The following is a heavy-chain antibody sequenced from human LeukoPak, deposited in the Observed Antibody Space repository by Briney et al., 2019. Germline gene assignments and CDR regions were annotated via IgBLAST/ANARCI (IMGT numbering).Heavy chain of an antibody. CDR1: GFTFSGYG. V-gene: IGHV3-30*02. CDR2: IWYDGSYK. Sequence: GGSLRLSCAASGFTFSGYGMHWVRQAPGKGLEWVAFIWYDGSYKYYGDSVKGRFTISRDNSKNTLYLQMNSLRAEDTAVYYCAKAQGSYYGDFDYWGQGTLVTVSS. J-gene: IGHJ4*02. CDR3: AKAQGSYYGDFDY. D-gene: IGHD4-17*01.